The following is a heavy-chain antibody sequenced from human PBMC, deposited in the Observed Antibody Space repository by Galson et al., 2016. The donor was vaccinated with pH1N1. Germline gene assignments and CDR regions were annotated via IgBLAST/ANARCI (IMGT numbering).Heavy chain of an antibody. CDR1: GYIFTSQC. CDR2: VNPGGSTI. J-gene: IGHJ3*02. D-gene: IGHD4-17*01. V-gene: IGHV5-51*03. Sequence: QSGAEVKKPGEPLKISCKASGYIFTSQCIAWVRQVPGKGLEWVGVVNPGGSTIRYSPSFQGQVTISSGKSISTAYLQWISLRASDTAMYYCARQYDFGDYRGNAFDIWGQGTVVIVSS. CDR3: ARQYDFGDYRGNAFDI.